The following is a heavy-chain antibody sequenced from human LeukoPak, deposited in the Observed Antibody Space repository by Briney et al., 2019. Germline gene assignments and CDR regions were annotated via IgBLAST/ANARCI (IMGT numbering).Heavy chain of an antibody. CDR1: GFTFDDYA. CDR2: ISWNSGSI. J-gene: IGHJ4*02. CDR3: AKGKPRKNDSTGYFSLDY. D-gene: IGHD3-22*01. V-gene: IGHV3-9*01. Sequence: GGSLRLSCAASGFTFDDYAMYWVRQAPGKGLEWVSGISWNSGSIGYADSVKGRFTISRDNAKNSLYLQMNGLRAEDTALYYCAKGKPRKNDSTGYFSLDYWGQGTLVTVSS.